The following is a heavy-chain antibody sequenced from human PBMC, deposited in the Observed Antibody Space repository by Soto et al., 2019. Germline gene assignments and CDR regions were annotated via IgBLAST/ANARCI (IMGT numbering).Heavy chain of an antibody. CDR1: GGSISSGDYC. CDR3: ATNAGIAVAGFGY. CDR2: IYYSGST. Sequence: AFQTMCVRWTVSGGSISSGDYCWSWIRQPPGKGLEWIGYIYYSGSTYYNPSLKSRVTISVDTSKNQFSLRAEDTAVYYCATNAGIAVAGFGYWAQGTLVTLSS. J-gene: IGHJ4*02. V-gene: IGHV4-30-4*01. D-gene: IGHD6-19*01.